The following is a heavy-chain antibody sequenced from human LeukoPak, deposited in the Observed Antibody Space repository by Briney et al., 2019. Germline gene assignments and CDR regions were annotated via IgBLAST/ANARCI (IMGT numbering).Heavy chain of an antibody. J-gene: IGHJ3*02. V-gene: IGHV4-30-4*08. D-gene: IGHD3-3*01. Sequence: SETLSLTCTVSGGSISSGDYYWCWIRQPPGKCMEWIGDIYYSGSTYYNPSLKSRVTISVDTSKNQFSLKLSSVTAADTAVYYCARSYYDFWSGRGAFDIWGQGTMVTVSS. CDR2: IYYSGST. CDR3: ARSYYDFWSGRGAFDI. CDR1: GGSISSGDYY.